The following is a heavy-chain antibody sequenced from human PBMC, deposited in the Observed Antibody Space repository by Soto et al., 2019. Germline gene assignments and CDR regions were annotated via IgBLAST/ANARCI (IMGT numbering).Heavy chain of an antibody. Sequence: GGSLRLSCAASGFTFSSSWMHWVRQPPGKGLVWVSRINSDGSSTTYADSVKGRFTISRDNAKNTLYMQLSSLRAEDTAVYYCARGSGYLDYWGQGALVTVSS. V-gene: IGHV3-74*01. D-gene: IGHD3-16*02. CDR3: ARGSGYLDY. CDR2: INSDGSST. CDR1: GFTFSSSW. J-gene: IGHJ4*02.